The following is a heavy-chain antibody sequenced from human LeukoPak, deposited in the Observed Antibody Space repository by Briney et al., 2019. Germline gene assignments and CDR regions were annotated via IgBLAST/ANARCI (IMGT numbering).Heavy chain of an antibody. Sequence: PSETLSLTCTVSGGSISSGDYYWSRIRQPPGKGLEWIGYIYYSGSTYYNPSLKSRVTISVDTSKNQFSLKLSSVTAADTAVYYCARVRSDIVVVLAGWFDPWGQGTLVTVSS. V-gene: IGHV4-30-4*08. CDR1: GGSISSGDYY. J-gene: IGHJ5*02. CDR3: ARVRSDIVVVLAGWFDP. CDR2: IYYSGST. D-gene: IGHD2-2*01.